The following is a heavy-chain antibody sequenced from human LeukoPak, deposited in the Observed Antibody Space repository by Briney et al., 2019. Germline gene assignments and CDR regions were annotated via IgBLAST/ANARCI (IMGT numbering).Heavy chain of an antibody. CDR1: GFTFSSYA. Sequence: GGSLILSCAASGFTFSSYAMHWGRQAPGKGLEWGAVISYDGSNKYYADSVKGRFTISRDNSKNTLYLQMNSLRAEDTAVYYCARDGTGVGVAASDYGDYGFDYWGQGTLVTVSS. J-gene: IGHJ4*02. D-gene: IGHD4-17*01. CDR3: ARDGTGVGVAASDYGDYGFDY. CDR2: ISYDGSNK. V-gene: IGHV3-30*04.